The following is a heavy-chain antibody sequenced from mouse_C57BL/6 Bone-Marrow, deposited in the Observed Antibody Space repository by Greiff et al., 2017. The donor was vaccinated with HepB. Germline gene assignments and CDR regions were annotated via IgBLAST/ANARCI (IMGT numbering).Heavy chain of an antibody. D-gene: IGHD2-5*01. Sequence: QVQLQQPGAELVKPGASVKLSCKASGYTFTSYWMHWVKQRPGQGLEWIGMIHPNSGSTNYNEKFNSKATLTVDKSSSTAYMQLSSLTSEDSAVYYCARATNYSNYVAWFAYWGQGTLVTVSA. V-gene: IGHV1-64*01. CDR1: GYTFTSYW. CDR2: IHPNSGST. J-gene: IGHJ3*01. CDR3: ARATNYSNYVAWFAY.